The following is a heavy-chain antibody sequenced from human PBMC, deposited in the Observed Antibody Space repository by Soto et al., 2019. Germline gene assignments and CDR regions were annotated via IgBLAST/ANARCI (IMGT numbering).Heavy chain of an antibody. CDR3: ARGGRYRYGLDV. D-gene: IGHD1-1*01. CDR1: GGSFSPYY. CDR2: IYHSGPT. J-gene: IGHJ6*02. V-gene: IGHV4-59*01. Sequence: QVQLQESGPGLVKPSETLFLTCTVSGGSFSPYYWSWIRQPPGKGLEWIGYIYHSGPTNYNPSLTRRLTISVDTSTHQLSLKLTSMTAADTAVYYCARGGRYRYGLDVWGQGTTVTVSS.